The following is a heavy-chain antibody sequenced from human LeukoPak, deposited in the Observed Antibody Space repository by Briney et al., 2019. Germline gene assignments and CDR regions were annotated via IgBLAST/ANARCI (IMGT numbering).Heavy chain of an antibody. CDR1: GYTFTSFD. Sequence: ASVKVSCTASGYTFTSFDFNWVRQATGQGLEWMGWMKSNNGHTGYAQKFQGRVTMTRDTSISTAYMELSSLTFEDTAVYYCARGPPNWGMVGYWGQGTLVTVSS. J-gene: IGHJ4*02. D-gene: IGHD7-27*01. CDR2: MKSNNGHT. CDR3: ARGPPNWGMVGY. V-gene: IGHV1-8*01.